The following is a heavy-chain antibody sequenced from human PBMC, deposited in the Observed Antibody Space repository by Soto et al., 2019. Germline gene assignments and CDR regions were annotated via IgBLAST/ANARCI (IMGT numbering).Heavy chain of an antibody. CDR3: ARDREQWLVGRAAEYFQH. CDR2: INPSGGST. Sequence: ASVKVSCKASGYTFTSYYMHWVRQAPGQGLEWMGIINPSGGSTSYAQKFQGRVTMTRDTSTSTVYMELSSLRSEDTAVYYCARDREQWLVGRAAEYFQHWGQGTLVTVSS. D-gene: IGHD6-19*01. CDR1: GYTFTSYY. V-gene: IGHV1-46*01. J-gene: IGHJ1*01.